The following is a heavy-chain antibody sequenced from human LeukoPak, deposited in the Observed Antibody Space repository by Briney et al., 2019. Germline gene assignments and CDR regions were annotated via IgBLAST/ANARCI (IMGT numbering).Heavy chain of an antibody. CDR1: GFTFSNYA. D-gene: IGHD5-18*01. CDR2: ISGSGGSI. J-gene: IGHJ4*02. CDR3: TKGTIWLPFDY. Sequence: PGGSLRLSCAASGFTFSNYAMSWARQAPGKGLEWVSAISGSGGSIYYADSVKGRFTISRDNSKNTLYLQMNSLRAEDTAVYYCTKGTIWLPFDYWGQGTLVTVSS. V-gene: IGHV3-23*01.